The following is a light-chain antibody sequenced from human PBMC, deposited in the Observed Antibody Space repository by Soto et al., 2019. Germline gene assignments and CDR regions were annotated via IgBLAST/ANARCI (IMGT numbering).Light chain of an antibody. V-gene: IGLV2-14*01. CDR3: SSYTTSSALKVV. Sequence: QSVLTQAASVSGSPGQSITISCTGTGSDVGGSNSVSWYQQHPGKAPKLMIYDVSNWPSGVSNRFSGSKSGNTASLTISGLQAEDEADYYCSSYTTSSALKVVFGGGTKLTVL. CDR1: GSDVGGSNS. J-gene: IGLJ2*01. CDR2: DVS.